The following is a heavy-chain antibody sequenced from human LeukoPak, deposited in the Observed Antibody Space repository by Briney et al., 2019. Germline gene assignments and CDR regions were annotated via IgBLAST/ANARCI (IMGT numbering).Heavy chain of an antibody. J-gene: IGHJ4*02. V-gene: IGHV4-39*01. Sequence: SETLSLTCTVSGGSISSSSYYWGWLRQPPGTGLEWLGSIYYSGSTYYNPSLKSRVTISVDTSKKQFSLKLSSVTAADTAVYYCATLKGYCSGVSCYYFDYWGQGTLVTVSS. CDR3: ATLKGYCSGVSCYYFDY. D-gene: IGHD2-15*01. CDR1: GGSISSSSYY. CDR2: IYYSGST.